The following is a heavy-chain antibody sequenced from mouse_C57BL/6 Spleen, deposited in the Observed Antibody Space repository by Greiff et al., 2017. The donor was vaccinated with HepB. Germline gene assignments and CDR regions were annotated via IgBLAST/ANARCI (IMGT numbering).Heavy chain of an antibody. V-gene: IGHV1-81*01. Sequence: VQLQQSGAELARPGASVKLSCKASGYTFTSYGISWVKQRTGQGLEWIGEIYPRSGNTYYNEKFKGKATLTADKYSSTAYMELRSLTSEDSAVYYCGRTDGYYYWGQGTTLTVSS. CDR3: GRTDGYYY. CDR1: GYTFTSYG. D-gene: IGHD2-3*01. CDR2: IYPRSGNT. J-gene: IGHJ2*01.